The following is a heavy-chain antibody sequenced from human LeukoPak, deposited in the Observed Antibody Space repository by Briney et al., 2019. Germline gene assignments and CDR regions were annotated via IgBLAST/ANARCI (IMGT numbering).Heavy chain of an antibody. J-gene: IGHJ6*03. V-gene: IGHV4-61*01. D-gene: IGHD3-22*01. CDR1: GGSVSSGTYY. CDR2: IYHSGST. CDR3: ARDEDNSGRYYYYMDV. Sequence: SETLSLTCTVSGGSVSSGTYYSNWIRPPPGKGLEWIGYIYHSGSTNYNPSLKSRATISVDTSKNQFSLKLSYVTAADTAVYYCARDEDNSGRYYYYMDVWGKGTTVTVSS.